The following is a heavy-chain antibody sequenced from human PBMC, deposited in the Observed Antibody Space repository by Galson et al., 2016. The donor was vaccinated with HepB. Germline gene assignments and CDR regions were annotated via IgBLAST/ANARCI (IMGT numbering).Heavy chain of an antibody. J-gene: IGHJ4*02. V-gene: IGHV3-30*03. CDR2: ISYDGDHQ. CDR3: ATGVTPDF. D-gene: IGHD2-21*02. Sequence: SLRLSCAASGFTFDNYGMHWVRQSPGKGLEWLALISYDGDHQFYADSVKGRFIISRDNSKNSIFLQMNSLRAEDTAVYYCATGVTPDFWGRGALVTVSS. CDR1: GFTFDNYG.